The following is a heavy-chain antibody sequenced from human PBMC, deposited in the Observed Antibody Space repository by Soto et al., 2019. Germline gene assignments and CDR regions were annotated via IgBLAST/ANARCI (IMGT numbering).Heavy chain of an antibody. CDR3: GRQPGHCGSTTCFGYYSVDV. J-gene: IGHJ6*04. D-gene: IGHD2-2*01. Sequence: QLQLQESGPRLVKPSETLSLTCSVSGGSISSSNNSWGWIRQPPGKGLEWIGTIYFSASNHYNPSVEGRVALSADTPNNQLHLSLSSVTAADTAVYYCGRQPGHCGSTTCFGYYSVDVWGKGTTVTVS. V-gene: IGHV4-39*01. CDR2: IYFSASN. CDR1: GGSISSSNNS.